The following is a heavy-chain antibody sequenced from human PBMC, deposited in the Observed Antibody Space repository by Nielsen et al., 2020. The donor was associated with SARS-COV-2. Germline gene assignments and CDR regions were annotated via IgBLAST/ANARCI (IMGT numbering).Heavy chain of an antibody. Sequence: GESLKISCAASGFTFSSYWMSWVRQAPGKGLEWVANIKQDGSEKYYADSVKGRFTISRDNSKNTLYLQMNSLRAEDTAVYYCARGGYSYGPNYYYGMDVWGQGTTVTVSS. J-gene: IGHJ6*02. CDR2: IKQDGSEK. CDR3: ARGGYSYGPNYYYGMDV. D-gene: IGHD5-18*01. V-gene: IGHV3-7*05. CDR1: GFTFSSYW.